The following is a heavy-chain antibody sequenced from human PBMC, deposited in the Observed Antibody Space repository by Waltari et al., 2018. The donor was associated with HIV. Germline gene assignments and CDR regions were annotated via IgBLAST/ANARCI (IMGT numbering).Heavy chain of an antibody. CDR2: SNSGNGDS. Sequence: QAQLVQSGAEVKKPGASGKVSCKASGSTFNNYVIHWVRQAPGQRPEWMGWSNSGNGDSQYSQDFQGRVTITRDTSASTVYMELSSLRSEDTGVYYWARGGSSPYYFAMDVWGQGTTVTVSS. CDR3: ARGGSSPYYFAMDV. CDR1: GSTFNNYV. J-gene: IGHJ6*02. D-gene: IGHD6-6*01. V-gene: IGHV1-3*02.